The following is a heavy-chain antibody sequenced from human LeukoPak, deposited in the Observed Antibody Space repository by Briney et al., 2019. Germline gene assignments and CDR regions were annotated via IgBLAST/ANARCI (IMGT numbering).Heavy chain of an antibody. CDR3: AKDLLRLGVGNWFDP. D-gene: IGHD3-16*01. CDR2: ISYDGGNK. Sequence: PGGSLRLSCAASGFIFSTYGMHWVRQAPGMGLEWVALISYDGGNKYYADSVKGRFTISRDNSKNTLYLQINSLRAEDTAVYYCAKDLLRLGVGNWFDPWGQGTLVTVSS. CDR1: GFIFSTYG. J-gene: IGHJ5*02. V-gene: IGHV3-30*18.